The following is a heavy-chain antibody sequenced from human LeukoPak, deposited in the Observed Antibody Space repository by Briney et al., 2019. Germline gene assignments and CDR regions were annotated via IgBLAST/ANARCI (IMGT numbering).Heavy chain of an antibody. Sequence: SETLSLTCTVSGGSISSYYWSWIRQPPGKGLEWIGYIYYSGSTNYNPSLKSRVTISADTSRNQFSLKLSSVTAADTALYYCARWSITMVRGVIIMAGLDYWGQGTLVTVSS. J-gene: IGHJ4*02. CDR3: ARWSITMVRGVIIMAGLDY. D-gene: IGHD3-10*01. CDR2: IYYSGST. V-gene: IGHV4-59*01. CDR1: GGSISSYY.